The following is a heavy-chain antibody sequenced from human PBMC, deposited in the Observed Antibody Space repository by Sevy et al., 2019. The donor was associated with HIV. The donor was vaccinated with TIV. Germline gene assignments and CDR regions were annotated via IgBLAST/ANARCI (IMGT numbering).Heavy chain of an antibody. CDR1: GFTFSTYA. J-gene: IGHJ4*02. Sequence: GGSLRLSCAASGFTFSTYAMAWVRQAPGKGLEWVSSITTSGSSTYYADSVKGRFTISRDNSKNTLYLQMNSLRAEDTAVYSCARGWGNFDYWGQGTLVTASS. V-gene: IGHV3-23*05. CDR2: ITTSGSST. D-gene: IGHD3-16*01. CDR3: ARGWGNFDY.